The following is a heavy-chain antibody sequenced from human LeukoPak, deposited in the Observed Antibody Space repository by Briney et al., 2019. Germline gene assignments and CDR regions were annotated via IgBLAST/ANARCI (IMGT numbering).Heavy chain of an antibody. Sequence: RGESLKISCKGSGYSFTTYWISWVRQMPGKGLEWMGKIDPSDSYTNYSPSFQGHVTISADKSISTAYLQWSSLKASETDIYYCGRDSGGGGVFDAFDIWGQGTTVTVSS. CDR3: GRDSGGGGVFDAFDI. CDR1: GYSFTTYW. V-gene: IGHV5-10-1*01. J-gene: IGHJ3*02. CDR2: IDPSDSYT. D-gene: IGHD3-16*01.